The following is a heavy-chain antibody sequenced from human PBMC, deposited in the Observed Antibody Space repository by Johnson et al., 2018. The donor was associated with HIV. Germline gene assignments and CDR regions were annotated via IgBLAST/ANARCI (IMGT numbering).Heavy chain of an antibody. Sequence: QVQLVESGGGVVQPGRSLRLSCAASGFTFSSYAMHWVRQAPGKGLEWVAVISYDGSYKYYADSVKGRFTISRANSKNTLYLQMNSLRPEDTAVYYFARGDSSSDAFDVWGQGTMVTVSS. V-gene: IGHV3-30*04. J-gene: IGHJ3*01. CDR3: ARGDSSSDAFDV. CDR1: GFTFSSYA. CDR2: ISYDGSYK. D-gene: IGHD6-6*01.